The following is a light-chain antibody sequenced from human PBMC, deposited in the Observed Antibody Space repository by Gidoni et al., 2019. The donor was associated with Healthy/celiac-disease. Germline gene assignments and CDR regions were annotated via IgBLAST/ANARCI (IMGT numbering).Light chain of an antibody. J-gene: IGKJ1*01. CDR2: AAS. V-gene: IGKV1-39*01. CDR1: QSISSY. CDR3: HQSYSSPRT. Sequence: DIQMTQSPSSLSASIGDRVTISCRASQSISSYLNWYQQKPGKAPKLLIYAASSLQSGVPSRFSGSGTGTDFTLTISSLQPEDFATYFCHQSYSSPRTFGQGTTVEIK.